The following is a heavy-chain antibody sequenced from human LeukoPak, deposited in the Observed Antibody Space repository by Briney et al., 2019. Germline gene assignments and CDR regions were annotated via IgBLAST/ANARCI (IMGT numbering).Heavy chain of an antibody. V-gene: IGHV3-33*06. CDR1: GFTFSSFG. D-gene: IGHD3-10*01. J-gene: IGHJ5*01. CDR2: IWYDGSNK. Sequence: PGRSLRLSCAASGFTFSSFGMHWVRQAPGKGLEWVAIIWYDGSNKYYGDSVKGRFTISRDNSKNTLYLQMNSLRAEDTAVYYCAKTPGDAMVRGVMFWFDSWGQGTLVTVSS. CDR3: AKTPGDAMVRGVMFWFDS.